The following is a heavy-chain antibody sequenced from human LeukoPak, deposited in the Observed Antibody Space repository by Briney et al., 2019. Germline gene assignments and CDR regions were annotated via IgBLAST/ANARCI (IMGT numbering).Heavy chain of an antibody. Sequence: SETLSLTCTVSGSSMSSHYWSWIRQPPRKGLEWIAYLYSSGSTNYNPSLKSRVTISVDTSKNQFSLKLSSVTAADTAVYYCARALYSSSWFDYWGQGTLVTVSS. CDR1: GSSMSSHY. CDR3: ARALYSSSWFDY. J-gene: IGHJ4*02. D-gene: IGHD6-13*01. V-gene: IGHV4-59*11. CDR2: LYSSGST.